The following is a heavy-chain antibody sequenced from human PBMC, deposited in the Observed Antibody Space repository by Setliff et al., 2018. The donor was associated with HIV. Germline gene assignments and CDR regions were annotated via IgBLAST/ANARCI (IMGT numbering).Heavy chain of an antibody. D-gene: IGHD3-22*01. CDR3: ARAPITMIVVVNYGMDV. J-gene: IGHJ6*02. V-gene: IGHV4-61*02. CDR1: GGSISSGSYY. CDR2: IYTSGSA. Sequence: SETLSLTCTVSGGSISSGSYYWSWIRQPAGKGLEWIGRIYTSGSANYNPSLKSRVTISVDTSKNQFSLKLSSVTAADTAVYYCARAPITMIVVVNYGMDVWGQGTTVTVSS.